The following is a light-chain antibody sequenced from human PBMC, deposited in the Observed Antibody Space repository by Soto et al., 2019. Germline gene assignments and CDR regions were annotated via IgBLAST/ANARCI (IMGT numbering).Light chain of an antibody. CDR2: AAS. CDR1: QNINNW. J-gene: IGKJ4*01. Sequence: DIQMTQSPPTLSASIGDRVTITCRASQNINNWLAWYQQKPGKAPELLIYAASTLQSGVPSRFSGSGSGTDFTLTISCLQSEDFATYYCQQYYSFPLPFGGGTKVDIK. V-gene: IGKV1-5*01. CDR3: QQYYSFPLP.